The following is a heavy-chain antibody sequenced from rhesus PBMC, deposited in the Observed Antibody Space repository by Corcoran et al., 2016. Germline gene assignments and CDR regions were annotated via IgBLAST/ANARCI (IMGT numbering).Heavy chain of an antibody. Sequence: EVQLVESGGGLVQPGGSLRLSCAASGFTFSAHYMYWVRQAPGMGLEWVGFIRNKAYGGTENNAASVKGRFTISRDDSKSIAYLQMNSLKTEDTAVYYCTRDRGSSYVFDYWGQGVLVTVSS. J-gene: IGHJ4*01. V-gene: IGHV3-184*01. CDR2: IRNKAYGGTE. CDR1: GFTFSAHY. CDR3: TRDRGSSYVFDY. D-gene: IGHD6-43*01.